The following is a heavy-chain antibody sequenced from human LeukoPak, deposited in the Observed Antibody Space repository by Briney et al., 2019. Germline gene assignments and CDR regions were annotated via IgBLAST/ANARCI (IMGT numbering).Heavy chain of an antibody. V-gene: IGHV3-7*03. CDR1: GFTFSSYW. Sequence: GGSLRLSCAASGFTFSSYWMTWVRQAPGKGLEWVANIKQDGSDKNYVDSVKGRFTISRDNAKNSLYLQMNSLRAEDTAVYYCAKDKSAWLFPDAFDIWGQGTMVTVSS. J-gene: IGHJ3*02. CDR2: IKQDGSDK. D-gene: IGHD5-12*01. CDR3: AKDKSAWLFPDAFDI.